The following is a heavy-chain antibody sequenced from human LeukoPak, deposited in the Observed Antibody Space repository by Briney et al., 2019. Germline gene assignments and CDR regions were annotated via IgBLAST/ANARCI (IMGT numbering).Heavy chain of an antibody. J-gene: IGHJ6*02. CDR3: ARRDPDSEGVDV. D-gene: IGHD1-26*01. CDR1: GGSIRSYY. CDR2: IHYSGST. Sequence: SETLSLTCIVSGGSIRSYYWSWIRQSPGKGLEWIGYIHYSGSTNYNPSLKSRVAISVDTSKNQFSLNLNSVTAADTAIYYCARRDPDSEGVDVWGQGTTVTVSS. V-gene: IGHV4-59*01.